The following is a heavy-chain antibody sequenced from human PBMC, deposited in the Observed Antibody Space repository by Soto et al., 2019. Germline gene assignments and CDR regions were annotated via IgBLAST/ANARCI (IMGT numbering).Heavy chain of an antibody. V-gene: IGHV1-69*08. CDR3: AREPHGSSSYFDS. D-gene: IGHD6-13*01. J-gene: IGHJ4*02. CDR1: GGTFSRYT. CDR2: IFPMVDIA. Sequence: QVQLVQSGAEVKKPGSSVKVSCKASGGTFSRYTITWVRQAPGQGLEWMGRIFPMVDIANYAQKFQGRLTITADKSTSTDYMELISLRSYDTAVYYGAREPHGSSSYFDSWGQLHRVTVAS.